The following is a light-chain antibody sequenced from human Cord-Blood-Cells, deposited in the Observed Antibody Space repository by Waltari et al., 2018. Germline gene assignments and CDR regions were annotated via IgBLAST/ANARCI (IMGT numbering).Light chain of an antibody. Sequence: QSALNQPASVSGSPGQSITISCTGTSSDVGGYNYVSWYQQHPGKAPKLMIYEVSNRPSGVSNRFSGSKSGNTASLTISGLQAEDEADYYCSSYTSSSTQVFGTGTKVTVL. CDR2: EVS. CDR1: SSDVGGYNY. CDR3: SSYTSSSTQV. J-gene: IGLJ1*01. V-gene: IGLV2-14*01.